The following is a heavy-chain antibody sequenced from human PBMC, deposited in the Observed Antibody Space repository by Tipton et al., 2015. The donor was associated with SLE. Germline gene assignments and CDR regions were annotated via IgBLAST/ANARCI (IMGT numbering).Heavy chain of an antibody. CDR1: GYTLTELS. CDR3: ATVWWELPRG. Sequence: QSGPEVKKPGASVKVSCKVSGYTLTELSMHWVRQAPGKGLEWMGGFDPEDGETIYAQKFQGRVTMTEETSTDTAYMELSSLRSEDTAVYYCATVWWELPRGWGQGPLVTVSS. V-gene: IGHV1-24*01. D-gene: IGHD1-26*01. CDR2: FDPEDGET. J-gene: IGHJ4*02.